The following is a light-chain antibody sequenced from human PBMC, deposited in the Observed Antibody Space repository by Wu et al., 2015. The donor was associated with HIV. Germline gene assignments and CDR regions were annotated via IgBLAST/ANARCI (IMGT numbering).Light chain of an antibody. J-gene: IGKJ5*01. Sequence: DILLTQSPGTLSLSPGDRATLSCRASQSVTSNFLAWYQQKPGQAPRLLIYAASNRATGIPDRISGSGSGTLFTLTISRLEPEDSAVYFCQQYVSSPTFGQGTRLEI. V-gene: IGKV3-20*01. CDR1: QSVTSNF. CDR3: QQYVSSPT. CDR2: AAS.